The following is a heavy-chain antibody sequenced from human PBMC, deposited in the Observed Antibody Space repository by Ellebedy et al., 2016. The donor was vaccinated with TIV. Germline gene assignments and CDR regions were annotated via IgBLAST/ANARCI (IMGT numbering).Heavy chain of an antibody. CDR2: TYYSSKWNN. J-gene: IGHJ6*02. D-gene: IGHD3-10*01. Sequence: LRLSCVISGDSVSTDIGWNWIRQSPSRGLEWMGRTYYSSKWNNDYAVSLKILITINPDTSKNLFSLQLNSVTPEDTAVYYCARGWFGSGMGVWGQGTTVTVSS. V-gene: IGHV6-1*01. CDR3: ARGWFGSGMGV. CDR1: GDSVSTDIG.